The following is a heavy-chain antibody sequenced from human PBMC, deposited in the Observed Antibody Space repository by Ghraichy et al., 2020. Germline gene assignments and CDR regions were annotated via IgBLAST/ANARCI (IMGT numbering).Heavy chain of an antibody. D-gene: IGHD3-10*01. CDR1: GFTFSDYY. V-gene: IGHV3-11*01. J-gene: IGHJ6*02. Sequence: SLNISCAASGFTFSDYYMSWIRQAPGKGLEWVSYISSSGSTIYYADSVKGRFTISRDNAKNSLYLQMNSLRAEDTAVYYCARDPLWADGMDVWGQGTTVTVSS. CDR2: ISSSGSTI. CDR3: ARDPLWADGMDV.